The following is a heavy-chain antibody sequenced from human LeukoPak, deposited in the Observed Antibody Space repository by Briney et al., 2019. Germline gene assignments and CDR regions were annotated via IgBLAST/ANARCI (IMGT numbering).Heavy chain of an antibody. CDR3: ARGAAAGFAEYFQH. Sequence: GGSLRLSCAASGFTFSSYSMNWVRQAPGKGLEWVSYISSSSSTIYYADSVKGRFTISRDNAKKSLYLQMNSLRAEDTAVYYCARGAAAGFAEYFQHWGQGTLVIVSS. J-gene: IGHJ1*01. CDR1: GFTFSSYS. CDR2: ISSSSSTI. D-gene: IGHD6-13*01. V-gene: IGHV3-48*04.